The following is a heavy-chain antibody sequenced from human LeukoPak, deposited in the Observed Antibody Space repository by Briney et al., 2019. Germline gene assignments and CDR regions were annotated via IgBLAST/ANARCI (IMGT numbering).Heavy chain of an antibody. V-gene: IGHV1-69*01. Sequence: GSSVKVSCKASGGTFSSYAISWVRQAPGQGLEWMGGIIPIFGTANYAQEFQGRVTITADESTSTAYMELSSLRSEDTAVYYCARGIFGVVTRDAFDIWGQGTMVTVSS. D-gene: IGHD3-3*01. CDR3: ARGIFGVVTRDAFDI. CDR1: GGTFSSYA. CDR2: IIPIFGTA. J-gene: IGHJ3*02.